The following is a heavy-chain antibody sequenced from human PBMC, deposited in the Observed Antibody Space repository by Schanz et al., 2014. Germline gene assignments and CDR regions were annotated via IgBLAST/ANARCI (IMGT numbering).Heavy chain of an antibody. CDR3: ARGSLAGYVARLMAASDY. CDR2: VNPGGGSA. D-gene: IGHD2-15*01. V-gene: IGHV1-46*01. Sequence: QVHLEQSGPEVKKPGASVKLSCRASGYPFTNYYIHWVRQAPGQGLEWMGIVNPGGGSASVAQRFQTRVTLTRDTSADTAYLGLTRLRCEDTAVYYCARGSLAGYVARLMAASDYWGQGTLLTVSS. CDR1: GYPFTNYY. J-gene: IGHJ4*02.